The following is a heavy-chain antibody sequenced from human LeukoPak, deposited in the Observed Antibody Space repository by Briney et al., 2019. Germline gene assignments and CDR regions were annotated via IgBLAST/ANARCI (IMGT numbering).Heavy chain of an antibody. D-gene: IGHD3-10*01. V-gene: IGHV4-59*01. CDR3: ARDSHYGSGSYDY. CDR2: IYYSGST. Sequence: PSETLSLTCTVSGGSISSYYWSWIRQPPGKGLEWIGYIYYSGSTNYNPSLKSRVTISVDTSKNQFSLKLSSVTAADTAVYYCARDSHYGSGSYDYWGQGTLVTVSS. J-gene: IGHJ4*02. CDR1: GGSISSYY.